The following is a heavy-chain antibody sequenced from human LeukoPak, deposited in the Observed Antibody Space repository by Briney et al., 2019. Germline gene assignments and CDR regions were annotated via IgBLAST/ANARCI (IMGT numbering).Heavy chain of an antibody. CDR3: ARGRRSSGGVTPYNWFDP. J-gene: IGHJ5*02. V-gene: IGHV4-31*03. D-gene: IGHD3-10*01. CDR1: GGSISSGGYY. CDR2: IYYSGST. Sequence: SETLSLTCTVSGGSISSGGYYWSWIRQHPGKGLEWIGYIYYSGSTYYNPSLKSRVTISVDTSKNQFSLKLSSVTAADTAVYYCARGRRSSGGVTPYNWFDPWGQGTLVTVSS.